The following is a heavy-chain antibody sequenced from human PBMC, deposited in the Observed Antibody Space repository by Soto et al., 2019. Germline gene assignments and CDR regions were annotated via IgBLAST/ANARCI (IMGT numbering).Heavy chain of an antibody. CDR1: GGSISSGGYS. J-gene: IGHJ6*03. CDR2: IYHSGST. V-gene: IGHV4-30-2*01. Sequence: SETLSLTCAVSGGSISSGGYSWSWIRQPPGKGLEWIGYIYHSGSTYYNPSLKSRVTISVDRSKNQFSLKLSSVTAADTAVYYCARAILQLELVHYYYYVDVWGKGTPVTVSS. CDR3: ARAILQLELVHYYYYVDV. D-gene: IGHD1-1*01.